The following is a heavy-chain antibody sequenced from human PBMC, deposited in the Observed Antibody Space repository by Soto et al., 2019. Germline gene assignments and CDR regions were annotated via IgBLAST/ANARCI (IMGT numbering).Heavy chain of an antibody. CDR2: IDYNGVT. Sequence: ASETLSLTCSVSGASISSRDYYGGWIRQTPGKGLEWIGNIDYNGVTYYNPSLKSRVTVSKDTSKNQFSLKVASVTAADTAIYYCGRVMIGTSRHTDSDYWGQGTQVTVSS. J-gene: IGHJ4*02. D-gene: IGHD2-2*01. CDR3: GRVMIGTSRHTDSDY. V-gene: IGHV4-39*01. CDR1: GASISSRDYY.